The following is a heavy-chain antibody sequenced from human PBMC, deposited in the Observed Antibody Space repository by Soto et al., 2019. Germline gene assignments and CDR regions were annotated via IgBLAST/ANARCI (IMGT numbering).Heavy chain of an antibody. CDR2: IIPIFGTA. Sequence: QVQLVQSGAEVKKPGSSVKXSCKASGGTFSSYAISWVRQAPGQGLEWMGGIIPIFGTANYAQKFQGRVTITADESTSTAYMELSSLRSEDTAVYYCARDEIEYSSSTSVYYYGMDVWGQGTTVTVSS. J-gene: IGHJ6*02. D-gene: IGHD6-6*01. CDR1: GGTFSSYA. CDR3: ARDEIEYSSSTSVYYYGMDV. V-gene: IGHV1-69*01.